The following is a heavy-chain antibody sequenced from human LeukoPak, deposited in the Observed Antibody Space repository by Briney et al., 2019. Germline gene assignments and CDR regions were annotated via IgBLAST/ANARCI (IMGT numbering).Heavy chain of an antibody. CDR3: ASDIVATSGDF. J-gene: IGHJ4*02. CDR2: IKSDGST. CDR1: GFTFSSYW. V-gene: IGHV3-74*01. D-gene: IGHD5-12*01. Sequence: GGSLRLSCAASGFTFSSYWMHWVRQAPGKGLVWVSRIKSDGSTNYADSVKGRFTISRGNAKNTVSLQMNSLRAEDTATYYCASDIVATSGDFWGQGTLVSVSS.